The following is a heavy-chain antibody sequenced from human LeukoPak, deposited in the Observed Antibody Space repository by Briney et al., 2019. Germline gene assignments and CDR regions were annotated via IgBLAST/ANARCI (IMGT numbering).Heavy chain of an antibody. J-gene: IGHJ3*02. CDR3: ASTRDGYNQGAFDI. CDR2: INPSSGGT. Sequence: ASVKVSCKASGYTFTGYYMHWVRQAPGQGLEWMGWINPSSGGTNYAQKFQGWVTMTRDTSISTAYMELSRLRSDDTAVYYCASTRDGYNQGAFDIWGQGTMVTVSS. V-gene: IGHV1-2*04. CDR1: GYTFTGYY. D-gene: IGHD5-24*01.